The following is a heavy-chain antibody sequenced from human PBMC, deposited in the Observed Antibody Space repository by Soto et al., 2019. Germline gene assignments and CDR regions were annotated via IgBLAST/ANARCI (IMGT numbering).Heavy chain of an antibody. V-gene: IGHV3-15*01. Sequence: GGSLRLSCAVSGFTVSSHYMSWVRQAPGKGLEWVGRIKSKTDGGTTDYAAPVKGRFTISRDDSKNTLYLQMNSLKTEDTAVYYCTTDQLSRRAFDVWGQGTMVTVSS. CDR3: TTDQLSRRAFDV. J-gene: IGHJ3*01. CDR1: GFTVSSHY. CDR2: IKSKTDGGTT. D-gene: IGHD3-16*02.